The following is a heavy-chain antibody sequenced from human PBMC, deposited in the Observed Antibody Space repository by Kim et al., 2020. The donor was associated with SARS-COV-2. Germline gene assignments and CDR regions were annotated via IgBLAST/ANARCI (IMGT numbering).Heavy chain of an antibody. Sequence: SETLSLTCTVSGGSISSSSYYWGWIRQPPGKGLEWIGSIYYSGSTYYNPSLKSRVTISVDTSKNQFSLKLSSVTAADTAVYYCARLGFAIINYYGMDVWG. V-gene: IGHV4-39*01. CDR2: IYYSGST. CDR1: GGSISSSSYY. J-gene: IGHJ6*01. D-gene: IGHD3-10*01. CDR3: ARLGFAIINYYGMDV.